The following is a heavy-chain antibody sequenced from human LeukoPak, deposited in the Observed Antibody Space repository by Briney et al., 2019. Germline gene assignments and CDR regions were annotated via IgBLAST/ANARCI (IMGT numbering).Heavy chain of an antibody. CDR2: INPNSGGT. D-gene: IGHD6-6*01. CDR3: ARGGVEYSSSSEADY. V-gene: IGHV1-2*06. Sequence: ASVKVSCKASGYTFTGYYMHWVRQAPGQGLEWMGRINPNSGGTNYAQKFQVRVTMTRDSSISTAYMELSRLRSDDTAVYYCARGGVEYSSSSEADYWGQGTLVTVSS. CDR1: GYTFTGYY. J-gene: IGHJ4*02.